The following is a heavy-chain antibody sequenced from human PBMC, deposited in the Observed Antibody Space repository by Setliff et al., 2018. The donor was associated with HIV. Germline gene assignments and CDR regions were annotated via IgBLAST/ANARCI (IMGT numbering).Heavy chain of an antibody. J-gene: IGHJ4*02. CDR1: GYSIRSGYY. D-gene: IGHD4-4*01. V-gene: IGHV4-38-2*01. CDR2: ILHSGST. CDR3: ARQLDYTNGRYFDY. Sequence: KPSETLSLTCAVSGYSIRSGYYWGWIRQSPGKGLEWIGSILHSGSTYTSPSLRSRVTMSVDTSKNQFSLNLNSVTAADTAVYYCARQLDYTNGRYFDYWGPGTLVTVSS.